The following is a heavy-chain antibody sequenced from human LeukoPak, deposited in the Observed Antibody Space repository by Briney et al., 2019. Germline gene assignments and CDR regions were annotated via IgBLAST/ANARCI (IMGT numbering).Heavy chain of an antibody. CDR3: ARESGSYEAYFDY. D-gene: IGHD1-26*01. J-gene: IGHJ4*02. Sequence: VASVKVSRKASGGTFRSYAISWVRQAPGQGLEWMGGIIPIFGTANYAQKFQGRVTITADESTSTAYMELSSLRSEDTAVYYCARESGSYEAYFDYWGQGTLVTVSS. CDR1: GGTFRSYA. V-gene: IGHV1-69*13. CDR2: IIPIFGTA.